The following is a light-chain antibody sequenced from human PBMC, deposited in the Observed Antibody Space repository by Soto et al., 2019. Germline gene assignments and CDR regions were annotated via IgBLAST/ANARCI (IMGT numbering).Light chain of an antibody. CDR3: QQYYNWPPYT. V-gene: IGKV3-15*01. CDR2: SAS. Sequence: EIVMTQSPATLSVSPGERATLSCRASQSVSSNLAWYQQKPGQPPRLLVHSASIRATGVPARFTGIGSGTDFTLTISGLQSDDFAIYYCQQYYNWPPYTFGQGTK. J-gene: IGKJ2*01. CDR1: QSVSSN.